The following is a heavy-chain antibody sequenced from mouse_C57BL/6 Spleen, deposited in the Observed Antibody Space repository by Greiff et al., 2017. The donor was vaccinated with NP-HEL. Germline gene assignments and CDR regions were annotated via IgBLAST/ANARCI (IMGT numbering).Heavy chain of an antibody. D-gene: IGHD1-1*01. CDR3: ARDYYGSSYAWFAY. CDR2: IDPNSGGT. V-gene: IGHV1-72*01. J-gene: IGHJ3*01. CDR1: GYTFTGYW. Sequence: VKLQQPGAELVKPGASVKLSCKASGYTFTGYWMHWVKQRPGRGLEWIGRIDPNSGGTKYNEKFKSKATLTVDKPSSTAYMQLSSLTSEDSAVYYCARDYYGSSYAWFAYWGQGTLVTVSA.